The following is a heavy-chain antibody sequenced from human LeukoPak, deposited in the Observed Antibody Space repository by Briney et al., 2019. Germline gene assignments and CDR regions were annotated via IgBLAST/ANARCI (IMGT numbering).Heavy chain of an antibody. CDR1: GFTFSSYTFSTYA. V-gene: IGHV3-23*01. CDR2: VSGSGVST. CDR3: AKTMPHRYYFDY. Sequence: GGSLRLSCAASGFTFSSYTFSTYAMSWVRQAPGKGLEWVSAVSGSGVSTYYADSVKGRFTISRDNSKNTLYLQMNSLRAEDTAVYYCAKTMPHRYYFDYWGQGTLVTVSS. J-gene: IGHJ4*02. D-gene: IGHD2-2*01.